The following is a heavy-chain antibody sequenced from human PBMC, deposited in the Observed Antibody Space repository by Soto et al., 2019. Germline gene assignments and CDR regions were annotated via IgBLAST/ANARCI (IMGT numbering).Heavy chain of an antibody. CDR2: INQDESES. V-gene: IGHV3-7*01. CDR1: GFSFKTFW. CDR3: VSANIVGRPG. J-gene: IGHJ3*01. D-gene: IGHD6-6*01. Sequence: EMQLVESGGGSVQPGESLRLSCAASGFSFKTFWMSWVRQAPGTGLEWVANINQDESESHYVDSVKGRFTISRDNAKSSVSLQMNDLRVEDTAVYYCVSANIVGRPGGGQGTMVTVSS.